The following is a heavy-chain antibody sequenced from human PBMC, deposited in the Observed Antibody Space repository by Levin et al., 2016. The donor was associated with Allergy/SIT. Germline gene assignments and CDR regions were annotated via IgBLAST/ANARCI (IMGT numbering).Heavy chain of an antibody. Sequence: GSLRLSCTVSGGSISSYYWGWIRQPAGKGLEWIGRIYTSGSTNYNPSLKSRVTMSVDTSKNQFSLKLSSVTAADTAVYYCARARRGKGGMDVWGQGTTVTVSS. J-gene: IGHJ6*02. CDR3: ARARRGKGGMDV. V-gene: IGHV4-4*07. CDR2: IYTSGST. CDR1: GGSISSYY. D-gene: IGHD3-10*01.